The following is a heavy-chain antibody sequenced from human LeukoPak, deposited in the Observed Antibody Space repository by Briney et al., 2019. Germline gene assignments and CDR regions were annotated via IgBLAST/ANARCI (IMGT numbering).Heavy chain of an antibody. D-gene: IGHD3-3*01. CDR2: IYYSGST. Sequence: KASETLSLTCTVSGGSISSSSYYWGWIRQPPGKGLEWIGSIYYSGSTYYNPSLKSRVTISVDTSKNQFSLKLSSVTAADTAVYNCARKRITIFGVVIPPLDYWGQGTLVTVSS. CDR1: GGSISSSSYY. V-gene: IGHV4-39*01. J-gene: IGHJ4*02. CDR3: ARKRITIFGVVIPPLDY.